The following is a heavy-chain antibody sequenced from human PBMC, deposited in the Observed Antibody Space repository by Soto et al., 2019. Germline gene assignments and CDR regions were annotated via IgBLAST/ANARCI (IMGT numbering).Heavy chain of an antibody. J-gene: IGHJ4*02. Sequence: SETLSLTCTVSGGSIRSFFWSWIRQPPGKGLEWIGDIYHSGSTNYNPSLKSRVTISVDKSKNQFSLKLSSVTAADTAVYYCASVKSYDSSGYYRYFDYWGQGTLVTVSS. D-gene: IGHD3-22*01. V-gene: IGHV4-59*12. CDR2: IYHSGST. CDR3: ASVKSYDSSGYYRYFDY. CDR1: GGSIRSFF.